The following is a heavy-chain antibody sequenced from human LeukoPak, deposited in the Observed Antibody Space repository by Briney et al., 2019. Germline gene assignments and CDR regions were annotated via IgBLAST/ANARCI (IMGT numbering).Heavy chain of an antibody. D-gene: IGHD3-22*01. CDR2: IKQDGSEK. J-gene: IGHJ3*02. Sequence: GGSLRLSCAASGFTFSRYWMSWVRQAPGKGLEWVANIKQDGSEKYYVDSVKGRFTISRDNAKNSLYLQMNSLRAEDTAVYYCARVGSGYYYWRTPHVDAFDIWGQGTMVTVSS. CDR3: ARVGSGYYYWRTPHVDAFDI. CDR1: GFTFSRYW. V-gene: IGHV3-7*01.